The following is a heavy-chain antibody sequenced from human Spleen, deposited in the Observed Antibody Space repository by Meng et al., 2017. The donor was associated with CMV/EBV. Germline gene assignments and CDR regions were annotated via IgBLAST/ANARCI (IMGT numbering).Heavy chain of an antibody. Sequence: GGSLRLSCAASGFTVSSNYMSWVRQAPGKGLERVPVIYSGGSTYYADSVKGRFTISRDNSKNTLYLQMNSLRAEDTAVYYCAREVRHSSSWYFSDYYYGMDVWGQGTTVTVSS. J-gene: IGHJ6*02. CDR3: AREVRHSSSWYFSDYYYGMDV. CDR2: IYSGGST. D-gene: IGHD6-13*01. V-gene: IGHV3-53*01. CDR1: GFTVSSNY.